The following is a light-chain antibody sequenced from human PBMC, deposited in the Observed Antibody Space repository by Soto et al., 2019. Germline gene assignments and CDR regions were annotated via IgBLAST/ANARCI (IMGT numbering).Light chain of an antibody. V-gene: IGKV3-11*01. Sequence: EIVFTQSPGTLSLSPGERAILSCRASQSVGSLLAWYKHIPGQAPRLLIFDASYRAAGIAARFRGSGAGTEFTRTIDSLEPEDVAVYYCQQRTNWMWTFGPGTQVDIK. J-gene: IGKJ1*01. CDR3: QQRTNWMWT. CDR2: DAS. CDR1: QSVGSL.